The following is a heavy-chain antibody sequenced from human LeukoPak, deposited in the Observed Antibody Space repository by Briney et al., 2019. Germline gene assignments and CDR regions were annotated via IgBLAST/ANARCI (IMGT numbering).Heavy chain of an antibody. Sequence: PGASPKISCKVSGYSFTSYCIGWVRQMPGKGLEWRGIIYPGDSGPTYSPSFQGQVTISVDKSINTAYLQWSSLQASDTAMYYCGMSGDRVPLQDDVFDVWGQGTMVTVST. J-gene: IGHJ3*01. D-gene: IGHD1-26*01. CDR3: GMSGDRVPLQDDVFDV. CDR1: GYSFTSYC. CDR2: IYPGDSGP. V-gene: IGHV5-51*01.